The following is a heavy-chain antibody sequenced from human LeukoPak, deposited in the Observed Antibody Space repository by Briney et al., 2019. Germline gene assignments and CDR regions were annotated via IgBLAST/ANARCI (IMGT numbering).Heavy chain of an antibody. CDR2: INQDGSEK. D-gene: IGHD6-19*01. V-gene: IGHV3-7*01. CDR1: GGSISSSSYY. J-gene: IGHJ4*02. CDR3: ARDMWLWPD. Sequence: PSETLSLTCTVSGGSISSSSYYWGWIRQPPGKGLEWVANINQDGSEKYYVDSVRGRFTISRDNAKNSLYLQMNSLRAEDTAVYYCARDMWLWPDWGQGTLVTVSS.